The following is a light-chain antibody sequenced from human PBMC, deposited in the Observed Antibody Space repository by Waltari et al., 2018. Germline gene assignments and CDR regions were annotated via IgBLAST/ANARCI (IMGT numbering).Light chain of an antibody. CDR1: NIGGKH. Sequence: SYEVTQSLSVSVALGQTTSITCGGNNIGGKHVHWYQQKPGHAPLLVIYRDINRPSGIPERFSGSNSGNTATLTISKVQVGDEADYYCQVWDTITVFGGGTKLTVL. CDR2: RDI. J-gene: IGLJ3*02. CDR3: QVWDTITV. V-gene: IGLV3-9*01.